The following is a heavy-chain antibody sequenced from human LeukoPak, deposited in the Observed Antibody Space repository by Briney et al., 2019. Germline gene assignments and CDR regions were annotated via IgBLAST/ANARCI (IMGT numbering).Heavy chain of an antibody. CDR3: VRDGSGYDY. J-gene: IGHJ4*02. CDR1: GFTFSNYW. CDR2: INQGGSEK. Sequence: PGGSLRLSCAASGFTFSNYWISWVRQAPGKGLEWVANINQGGSEKYYLNSVKGRFTISRDNAKNSLYLQMNSLRTDDTVIYYCVRDGSGYDYWGQGTLVTVSS. D-gene: IGHD6-19*01. V-gene: IGHV3-7*05.